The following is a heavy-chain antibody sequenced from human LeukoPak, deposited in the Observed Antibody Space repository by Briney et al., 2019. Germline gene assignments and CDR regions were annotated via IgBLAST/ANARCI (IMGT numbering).Heavy chain of an antibody. Sequence: PSETLSLTCAVYGGSFSGYYWNWIRQPPGKGLEWIGEINHSGSINYNPSLKSRVTISVDRSKNQFSLNLTSVTAADTAVYYCARYTYYYDSSGYYYGYFQHWGQGTLVTVSS. V-gene: IGHV4-34*01. CDR2: INHSGSI. CDR3: ARYTYYYDSSGYYYGYFQH. CDR1: GGSFSGYY. D-gene: IGHD3-22*01. J-gene: IGHJ1*01.